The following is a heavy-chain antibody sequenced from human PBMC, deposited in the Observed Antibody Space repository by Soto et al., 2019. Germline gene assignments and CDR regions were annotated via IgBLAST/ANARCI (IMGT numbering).Heavy chain of an antibody. CDR2: ISSSSNYI. CDR1: GFTFSSYS. Sequence: GGSLRLSCAASGFTFSSYSMNWVRQAPGKGLEWVSSISSSSNYIYYADSVKGRFTISRDNAKNSLYLQMNSLRAEDTAVYYCARYCSGGSCYSAFDIWGQGTMVTVSS. D-gene: IGHD2-15*01. V-gene: IGHV3-21*01. CDR3: ARYCSGGSCYSAFDI. J-gene: IGHJ3*02.